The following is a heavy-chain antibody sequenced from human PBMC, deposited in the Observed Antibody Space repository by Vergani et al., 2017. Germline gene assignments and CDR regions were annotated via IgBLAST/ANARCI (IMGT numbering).Heavy chain of an antibody. CDR3: GRGSDNYN. Sequence: EVQLLQSEGAVVQPGGSLRLSCVASGFTFSSHAMRLVRLVHGQGLEWVSSIKNTGDSTHYADSVKGRFTIARDNSKTTLYLQMNSLRVEDTAVYYCGRGSDNYNWGQGTLVTVSS. V-gene: IGHV3-23*01. CDR1: GFTFSSHA. CDR2: IKNTGDST. J-gene: IGHJ4*02. D-gene: IGHD5-24*01.